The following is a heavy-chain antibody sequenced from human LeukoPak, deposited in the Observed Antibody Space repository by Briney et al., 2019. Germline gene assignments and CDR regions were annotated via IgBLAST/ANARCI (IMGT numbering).Heavy chain of an antibody. Sequence: SETLFLTCTVSGASISSYYWSWIRQPAGKGLEWIGRIYATGSTNYNPSLESRVTMSVDTSKNHLSLKVTSVTAADTAVYYCAREFSTNWFNPWGQGTLVTVSS. CDR3: AREFSTNWFNP. CDR1: GASISSYY. CDR2: IYATGST. J-gene: IGHJ5*02. V-gene: IGHV4-4*07.